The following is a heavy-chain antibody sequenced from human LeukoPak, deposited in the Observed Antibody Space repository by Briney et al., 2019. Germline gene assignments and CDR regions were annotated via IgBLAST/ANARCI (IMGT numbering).Heavy chain of an antibody. V-gene: IGHV3-74*01. J-gene: IGHJ4*02. D-gene: IGHD4-17*01. CDR3: ARDRTTVTTFDY. Sequence: GGSLRLSCAASDFTFNNYWMHWVRQAPGKGLEWVSLISIDGNTTSYADSVKDRFTISRDNAKNTLYLQMNTLRAEDTAVYYCARDRTTVTTFDYWGQGTLVTVSS. CDR2: ISIDGNTT. CDR1: DFTFNNYW.